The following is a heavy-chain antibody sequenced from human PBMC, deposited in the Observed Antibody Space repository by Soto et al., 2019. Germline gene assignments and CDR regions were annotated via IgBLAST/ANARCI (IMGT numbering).Heavy chain of an antibody. Sequence: QVQLQESGPGLVKPSQTLSLTCTVSGGSISSGGYYWSWIRQHPGKGLEWIGYIYYSGSTYYNPSLKSRVTISVDTSKNQFALKLSSVTAADTAVYYCARGEAAAGTAIVKYYYYYYGMDVWGQGTTVTVSS. V-gene: IGHV4-31*03. CDR3: ARGEAAAGTAIVKYYYYYYGMDV. CDR1: GGSISSGGYY. D-gene: IGHD6-13*01. CDR2: IYYSGST. J-gene: IGHJ6*02.